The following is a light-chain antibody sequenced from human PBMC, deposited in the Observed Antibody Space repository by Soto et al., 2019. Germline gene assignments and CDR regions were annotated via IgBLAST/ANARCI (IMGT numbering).Light chain of an antibody. V-gene: IGKV1-39*01. CDR3: QQTYSIPPT. J-gene: IGKJ1*01. Sequence: DIQMTQSPASLSASVGDRVTITCRTTQSIRNYLNWYQLKPGKAPKLLIYAASGLQSGVPSRFSASGSGTDFTLTISSLQPEDFAIYYCQQTYSIPPTFGQGTKVDIK. CDR2: AAS. CDR1: QSIRNY.